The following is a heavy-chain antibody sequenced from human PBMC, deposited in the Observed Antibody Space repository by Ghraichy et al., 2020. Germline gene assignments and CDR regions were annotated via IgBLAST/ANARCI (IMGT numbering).Heavy chain of an antibody. J-gene: IGHJ6*02. V-gene: IGHV4-39*01. CDR1: GGSISSSSYY. CDR2: IYYSGST. CDR3: ARRGAGRSGSSSLYYYGMDV. D-gene: IGHD3-3*01. Sequence: SETLSLTCTVSGGSISSSSYYWGWIRQPPGKGLEWIGSIYYSGSTYYNPSLKSRVTISVDTSKNQFSLKLSSVTAADTAVYYCARRGAGRSGSSSLYYYGMDVWGQGTTVTVSS.